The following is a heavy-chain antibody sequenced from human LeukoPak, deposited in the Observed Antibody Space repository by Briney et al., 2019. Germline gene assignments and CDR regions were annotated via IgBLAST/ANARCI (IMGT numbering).Heavy chain of an antibody. CDR1: GYTFTGYY. J-gene: IGHJ4*02. CDR3: ARSVGSWYEAFDY. D-gene: IGHD2-15*01. CDR2: INPNSGGT. V-gene: IGHV1-2*02. Sequence: GASVKVSCKASGYTFTGYYMHWVRQAPGQGLEWMGWINPNSGGTNYAQKFQGRVTMTRDTSISTAYMELSRLRSDDTAMYYCARSVGSWYEAFDYWGQGTLVTVSS.